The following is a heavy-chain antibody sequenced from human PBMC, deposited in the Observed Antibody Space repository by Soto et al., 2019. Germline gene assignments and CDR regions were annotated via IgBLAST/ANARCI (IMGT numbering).Heavy chain of an antibody. Sequence: PSETLSLTCTVSGGPIRGDYWSWIRQTPGKGLEWIGYVYDSGRTSYNPSLQSRVTLSEDTSNNRLSLTLRSVTAADTAVYYCARDSSRNLDVWGKGTTVTVSS. CDR2: VYDSGRT. CDR1: GGPIRGDY. CDR3: ARDSSRNLDV. D-gene: IGHD2-15*01. V-gene: IGHV4-59*01. J-gene: IGHJ6*04.